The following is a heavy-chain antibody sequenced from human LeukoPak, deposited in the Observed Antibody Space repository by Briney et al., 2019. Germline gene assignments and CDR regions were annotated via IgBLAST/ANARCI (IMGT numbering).Heavy chain of an antibody. D-gene: IGHD3-3*01. CDR3: ARVPTHFWSGYYYFDY. J-gene: IGHJ4*02. CDR1: GYTFTGYY. V-gene: IGHV1-2*02. Sequence: EASVKVSCKASGYTFTGYYMHWVRQAPGQGLEWMGWINPNSGGTNYAQKFQGRVTMTRDTSISTAYMELSRLRSDDTAVYYCARVPTHFWSGYYYFDYWGQGTLVTVSS. CDR2: INPNSGGT.